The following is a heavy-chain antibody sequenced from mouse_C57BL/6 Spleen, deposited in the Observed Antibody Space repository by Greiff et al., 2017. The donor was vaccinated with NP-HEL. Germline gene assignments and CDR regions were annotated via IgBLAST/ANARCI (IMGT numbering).Heavy chain of an antibody. D-gene: IGHD1-1*01. CDR3: ARRGASEDTVVAHYYAMDY. CDR1: GYTFTSYW. Sequence: QVQLQQPGAELVMPGASVKLSCKASGYTFTSYWMHWVKQRPGQGLEWIGEIDPSDSYTNYNQKFKGKSTLTVDKSSSTAYMQLSSLTSEDSAVYYWARRGASEDTVVAHYYAMDYWGQGTSVTVSS. CDR2: IDPSDSYT. J-gene: IGHJ4*01. V-gene: IGHV1-69*01.